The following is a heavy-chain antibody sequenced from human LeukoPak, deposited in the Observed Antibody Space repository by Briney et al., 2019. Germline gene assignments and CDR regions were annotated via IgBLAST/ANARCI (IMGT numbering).Heavy chain of an antibody. CDR3: ARDQEYYDILTGPSFDY. V-gene: IGHV1-18*01. J-gene: IGHJ4*02. Sequence: ASVKVSCKASGYTFTSYGISWVRQAPGQGLEWMGWISAYNGNTNYAQKLQGRVTMTTDTSTSTAYMELRSLRSDDTAVYYCARDQEYYDILTGPSFDYWGQGTLVTVSS. D-gene: IGHD3-9*01. CDR1: GYTFTSYG. CDR2: ISAYNGNT.